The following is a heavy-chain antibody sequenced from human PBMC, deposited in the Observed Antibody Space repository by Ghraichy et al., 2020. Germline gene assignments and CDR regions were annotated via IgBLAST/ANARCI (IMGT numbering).Heavy chain of an antibody. J-gene: IGHJ4*02. CDR1: GFSFSNYA. D-gene: IGHD4-17*01. V-gene: IGHV3-23*01. CDR2: ITSGGIT. CDR3: AKDFDGDYLGDY. Sequence: GGSLRLSCAGSGFSFSNYAMTWARQAPGKGLEWVSDITSGGITYYTDSVKGRFTISRDNSKNMLFLQMNSLRAEDTAVYYCAKDFDGDYLGDYWGQGTLVTVSS.